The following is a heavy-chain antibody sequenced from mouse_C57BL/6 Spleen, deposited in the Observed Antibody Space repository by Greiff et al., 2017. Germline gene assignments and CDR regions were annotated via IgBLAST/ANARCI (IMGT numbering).Heavy chain of an antibody. J-gene: IGHJ4*01. CDR2: IYPGDGDT. D-gene: IGHD1-1*02. CDR1: GYAFSSSW. CDR3: ARGWSRKYYAMDY. V-gene: IGHV1-82*01. Sequence: QVQLKQSGPELVKPGASVKISCKASGYAFSSSWMNWVKQRPGKGLEWIGRIYPGDGDTNYNGKFKGKATLTADKSSSTAYMQLSSLTAEDSAVYFCARGWSRKYYAMDYWGQGTSVTVSS.